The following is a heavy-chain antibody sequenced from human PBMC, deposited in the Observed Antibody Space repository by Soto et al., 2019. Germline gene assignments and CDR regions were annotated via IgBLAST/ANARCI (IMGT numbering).Heavy chain of an antibody. CDR2: IIPIFRTP. CDR1: GDTFSSFA. Sequence: QGQLVQSGAEVKKPGSSVKVSCKASGDTFSSFAISWVRQAPGQGLEWMGGIIPIFRTPRYAQKFQGRVTXTXDXVTSTAYMELSSLTSEDTAVYYCARDKDREQLGGNYYYALDVWGQGTTVIVSS. J-gene: IGHJ6*02. CDR3: ARDKDREQLGGNYYYALDV. V-gene: IGHV1-69*05. D-gene: IGHD1-1*01.